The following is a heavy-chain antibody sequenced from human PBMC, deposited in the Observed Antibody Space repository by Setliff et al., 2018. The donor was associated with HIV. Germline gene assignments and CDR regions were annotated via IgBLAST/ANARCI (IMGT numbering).Heavy chain of an antibody. J-gene: IGHJ6*03. CDR3: ARDATRGGDMDV. D-gene: IGHD2-15*01. Sequence: PGGSLRLSCAASGFSFSDYYMTWVRQAPGRGLEWVSYSTSSGTTTLYGDSMRGRFTASRDNAESSMYLQMNNLRAEDTAVYYCARDATRGGDMDVWGKGITVTVSS. V-gene: IGHV3-11*04. CDR2: STSSGTTT. CDR1: GFSFSDYY.